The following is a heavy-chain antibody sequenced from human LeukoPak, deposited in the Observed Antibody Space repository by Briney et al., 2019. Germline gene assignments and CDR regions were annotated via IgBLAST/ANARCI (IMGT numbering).Heavy chain of an antibody. D-gene: IGHD3-22*01. CDR2: IYYSGST. Sequence: PSETLSLTCTVSGGSISSYYWSWIRQPPGKGLEWIGYIYYSGSTNCNPSLKSRVTISVDTSKNQFSLKLSSVTAADTAVYYCARGRAYYDSSGSMDVWGKGTTVAISS. CDR1: GGSISSYY. V-gene: IGHV4-59*01. J-gene: IGHJ6*03. CDR3: ARGRAYYDSSGSMDV.